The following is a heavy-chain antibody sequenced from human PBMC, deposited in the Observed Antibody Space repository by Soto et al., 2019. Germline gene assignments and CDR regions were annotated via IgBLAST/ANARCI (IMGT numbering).Heavy chain of an antibody. J-gene: IGHJ4*02. V-gene: IGHV4-31*03. CDR3: ARDGGSISTLGPFDY. Sequence: QVQLQESGPGLVKPSQTLSLTCSVSGGSISSGGYYWNWIRQHPGKGLEWIGYISYSGSTYYNPSLARRVTISVDTSKNQFSLELSSVTAADTAVYYCARDGGSISTLGPFDYWGQGTLVTVSS. D-gene: IGHD3-16*01. CDR2: ISYSGST. CDR1: GGSISSGGYY.